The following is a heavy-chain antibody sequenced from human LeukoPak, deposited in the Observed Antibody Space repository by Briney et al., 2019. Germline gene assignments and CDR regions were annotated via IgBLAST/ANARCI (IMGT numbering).Heavy chain of an antibody. D-gene: IGHD7-27*01. V-gene: IGHV1-2*02. Sequence: ASVKVSCKASGYTFTGYYMHWVRQAPGQGLEWMGWINPNSGGTNYAQKFQGRVTMTRDTSISTAYMELSRLRSDDTAVYYCARGPWGSYYYYGMDVWGQGTTVTVSS. J-gene: IGHJ6*02. CDR3: ARGPWGSYYYYGMDV. CDR1: GYTFTGYY. CDR2: INPNSGGT.